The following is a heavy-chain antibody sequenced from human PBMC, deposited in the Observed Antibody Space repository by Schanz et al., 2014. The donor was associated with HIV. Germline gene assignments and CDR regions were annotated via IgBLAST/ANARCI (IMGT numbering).Heavy chain of an antibody. V-gene: IGHV3-23*01. J-gene: IGHJ6*02. CDR3: AKDMVPGDITGAYYYYGVDV. D-gene: IGHD2-2*01. CDR2: IDNNGGRT. Sequence: EVQLLESGGGLVQPGGSLRLSCAASGFTFSSYAMSWVRQAPGKGLECVSSIDNNGGRTYYADSVKGRFTISRDNSKYTLYLQMNSLRVEDTAVYYCAKDMVPGDITGAYYYYGVDVWGQGTTVTVSS. CDR1: GFTFSSYA.